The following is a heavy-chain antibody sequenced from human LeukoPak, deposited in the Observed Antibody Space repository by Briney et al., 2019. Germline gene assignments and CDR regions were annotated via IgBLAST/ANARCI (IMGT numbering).Heavy chain of an antibody. CDR2: ISGSGGST. V-gene: IGHV3-23*01. Sequence: PGGSLRLSCAASGFTFDDYAMHWVRQAPGKGLEWVSAISGSGGSTYYADSVKGRFTISRDNSKNTLYLQMNSLRAEDTAVYYCAKERPMTTVVTRAVYYFDYWGQGTLVTVSS. D-gene: IGHD4-23*01. CDR3: AKERPMTTVVTRAVYYFDY. CDR1: GFTFDDYA. J-gene: IGHJ4*02.